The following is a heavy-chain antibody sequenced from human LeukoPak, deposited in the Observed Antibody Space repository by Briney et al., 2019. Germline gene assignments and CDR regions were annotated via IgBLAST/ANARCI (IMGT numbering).Heavy chain of an antibody. D-gene: IGHD3-22*01. J-gene: IGHJ4*02. CDR2: ISYHGTNK. Sequence: GGSLRLSCGASGFTFSSYAMYWVRQAPGKGLEWVAVISYHGTNKYYADSVKGRFTISRDNSKNTLYLQMNSLRAEDTAVYYCAKDLYYYDSSGLDSFDYWGQGTLVTVSS. V-gene: IGHV3-30*04. CDR3: AKDLYYYDSSGLDSFDY. CDR1: GFTFSSYA.